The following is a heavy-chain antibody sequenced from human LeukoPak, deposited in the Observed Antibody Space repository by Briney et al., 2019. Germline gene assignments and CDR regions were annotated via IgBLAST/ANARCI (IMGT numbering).Heavy chain of an antibody. D-gene: IGHD6-19*01. CDR3: ARDRRFIAVATPPDY. Sequence: GGSLRLSCAASVFTFSDYYMSWIRQAPGKGLGWVSYISSSGRTIYYADSVKGRFTISRDTAKNSLYLQMNSLRAEDTAVYYCARDRRFIAVATPPDYWGQGTLVTVSS. CDR1: VFTFSDYY. J-gene: IGHJ4*02. CDR2: ISSSGRTI. V-gene: IGHV3-11*04.